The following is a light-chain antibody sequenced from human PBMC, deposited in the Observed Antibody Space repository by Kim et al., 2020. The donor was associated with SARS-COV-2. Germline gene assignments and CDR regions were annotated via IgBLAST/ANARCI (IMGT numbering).Light chain of an antibody. J-gene: IGLJ1*01. Sequence: TVTPTCSSSTGAVTSTYYPNWFQQRPGQAPRSLIYSTNNQHSWTPARFSGSLLGGKAALTLSGVQPEDEADYYCLLYFGGAQHYVFGTGTKVTVL. CDR1: TGAVTSTYY. V-gene: IGLV7-43*01. CDR3: LLYFGGAQHYV. CDR2: STN.